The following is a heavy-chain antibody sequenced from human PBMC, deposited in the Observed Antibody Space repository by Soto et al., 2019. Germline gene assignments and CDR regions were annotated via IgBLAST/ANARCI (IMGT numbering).Heavy chain of an antibody. D-gene: IGHD2-15*01. J-gene: IGHJ6*02. V-gene: IGHV1-69*05. CDR2: IIPIFGTA. CDR3: ARGGSGGSGLGGSVDV. CDR1: GGTFSSYA. Sequence: QVQLVQSGAEVKKPGSSVKVSCKASGGTFSSYAISWVRQAPGQGLEWMGGIIPIFGTANYAQKFQGRVTITXXEXTXIAYMELSSLRSEDTAVYYCARGGSGGSGLGGSVDVWGQGTTVTVSS.